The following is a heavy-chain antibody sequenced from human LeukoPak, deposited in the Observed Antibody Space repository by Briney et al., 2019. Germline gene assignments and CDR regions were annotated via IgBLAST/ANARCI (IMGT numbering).Heavy chain of an antibody. CDR3: AREDYYFDS. CDR1: GGPITAYC. CDR2: INHSRGT. Sequence: SETLSLTCSVYGGPITAYCWSWIRQPPGKGLEWIGEINHSRGTKYNPSLESRVTILLDASKNEFSLNLNSVTAADTAVYYCAREDYYFDSWGQGTLVTVSS. V-gene: IGHV4-34*01. J-gene: IGHJ4*02.